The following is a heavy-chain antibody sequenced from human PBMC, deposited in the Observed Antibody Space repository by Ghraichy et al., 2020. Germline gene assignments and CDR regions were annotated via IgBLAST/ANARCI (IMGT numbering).Heavy chain of an antibody. CDR1: GFTFSSYS. J-gene: IGHJ4*02. CDR2: ISSISSYI. D-gene: IGHD5-18*01. CDR3: ARDRCGYTSENDY. Sequence: GGSLRLSCAASGFTFSSYSMNWVRQAPGKGLEWVSSISSISSYIYYADSVKGRFTISRDNAKNSLYLQMNSLRAEDTAVYYCARDRCGYTSENDYWGQGTLVTVSS. V-gene: IGHV3-21*01.